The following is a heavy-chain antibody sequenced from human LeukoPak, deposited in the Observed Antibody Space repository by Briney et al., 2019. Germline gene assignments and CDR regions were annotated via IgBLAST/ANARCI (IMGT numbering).Heavy chain of an antibody. V-gene: IGHV1-69*01. J-gene: IGHJ4*02. CDR2: IIPIFGTA. Sequence: ASVKVSCKASGGTFSSYAISWVRQATGQGLEWMGGIIPIFGTANYAKKVQGRVTITADESTSTAYMELSSMRSEDTAVYYCAGAGRAYCSGGSCYSLGYWGQGTLVTVSS. CDR1: GGTFSSYA. CDR3: AGAGRAYCSGGSCYSLGY. D-gene: IGHD2-15*01.